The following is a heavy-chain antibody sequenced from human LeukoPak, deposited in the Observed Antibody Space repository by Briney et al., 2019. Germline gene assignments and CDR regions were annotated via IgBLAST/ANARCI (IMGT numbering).Heavy chain of an antibody. D-gene: IGHD4-11*01. V-gene: IGHV3-74*01. J-gene: IGHJ3*02. CDR3: ARGYTNYGYVFGI. CDR2: INSDGSST. Sequence: GGSLRLSCAASGFTFSSYWMHWVRQAPGKGLVWVSRINSDGSSTSYADSVKGRFTISRDNAKNTLYLQMNSLRVEDTAVYYCARGYTNYGYVFGIWGQGTMVTVSS. CDR1: GFTFSSYW.